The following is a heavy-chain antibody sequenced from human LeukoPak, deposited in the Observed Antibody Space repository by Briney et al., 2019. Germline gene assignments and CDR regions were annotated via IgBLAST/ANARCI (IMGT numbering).Heavy chain of an antibody. CDR1: GFTFSNAW. V-gene: IGHV3-15*01. J-gene: IGHJ3*02. D-gene: IGHD5-18*01. Sequence: GGSLRLSCAASGFTFSNAWMRWVRQAPGKGLEWVGRIKSKTDGGTTDYAAPVKGRFTISRDDSKNTLYLQMNSLKTEDTAVYYCTTEGHSYGPDAFDIWGQGTMVTVSS. CDR2: IKSKTDGGTT. CDR3: TTEGHSYGPDAFDI.